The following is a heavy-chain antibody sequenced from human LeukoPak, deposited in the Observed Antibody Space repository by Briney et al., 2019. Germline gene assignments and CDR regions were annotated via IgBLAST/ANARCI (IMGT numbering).Heavy chain of an antibody. CDR1: GFTFSSYS. V-gene: IGHV3-21*01. D-gene: IGHD4-17*01. J-gene: IGHJ4*02. Sequence: GGSLRLSCAASGFTFSSYSMNWVRQAPGKGLEWVSSIYSSGSYIYYADSVQGRFTISRDNAKNSLYLQMNSLRAEDTALYYCARDRTTVSSPLDYWGQGTLVIVSS. CDR3: ARDRTTVSSPLDY. CDR2: IYSSGSYI.